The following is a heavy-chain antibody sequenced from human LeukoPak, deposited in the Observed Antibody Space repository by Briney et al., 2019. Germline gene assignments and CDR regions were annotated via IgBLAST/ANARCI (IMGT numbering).Heavy chain of an antibody. V-gene: IGHV3-30*03. CDR1: GFTFRSYG. CDR3: ARDAGTWGYGYYFDY. CDR2: ISLDGNNI. J-gene: IGHJ4*01. Sequence: GRSLRLYWAASGFTFRSYGMHWVRHAPGNGLESLAVISLDGNNIYYADSVKGRFIISRDNSKNMLYLQMNSLRAEDTAVYFCARDAGTWGYGYYFDYWGQGTLVTVSS. D-gene: IGHD7-27*01.